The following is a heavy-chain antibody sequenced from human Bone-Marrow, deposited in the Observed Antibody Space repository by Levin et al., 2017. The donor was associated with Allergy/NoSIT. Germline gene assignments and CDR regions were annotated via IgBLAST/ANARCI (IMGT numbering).Heavy chain of an antibody. Sequence: SCAASGFTFSSYGMHWVRQAPGKGLEWVAVISYDASNKYYADSVKGRFTISRDTSKNTLYLQMNSLRDEDTAVYYCARRSGRELGSIGYWGQGTLVTVSS. D-gene: IGHD1-26*01. CDR3: ARRSGRELGSIGY. CDR1: GFTFSSYG. CDR2: ISYDASNK. J-gene: IGHJ4*02. V-gene: IGHV3-30*03.